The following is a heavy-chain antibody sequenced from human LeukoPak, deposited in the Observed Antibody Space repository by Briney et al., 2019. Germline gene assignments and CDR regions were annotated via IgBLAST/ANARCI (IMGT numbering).Heavy chain of an antibody. J-gene: IGHJ4*02. CDR3: ARDPYFDWLFRDY. D-gene: IGHD3-9*01. CDR1: GFTVSSNY. Sequence: GGSLRLSCAASGFTVSSNYMSWVRQAPGKGLEWVSVIYSGGSTYYADSVKGRFTISRDNSKNTLYLQMNSLRAKDTAVYYCARDPYFDWLFRDYWGQGTLVTVSS. V-gene: IGHV3-66*01. CDR2: IYSGGST.